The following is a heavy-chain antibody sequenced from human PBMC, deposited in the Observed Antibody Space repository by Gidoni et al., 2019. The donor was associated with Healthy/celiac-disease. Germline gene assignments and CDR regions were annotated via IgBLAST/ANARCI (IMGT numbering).Heavy chain of an antibody. V-gene: IGHV2-5*02. J-gene: IGHJ5*02. Sequence: QITLKESGPTLVKPTQTLPLTCTFSGFALSTSGVGVGWIRQPPGKALEWLALIYWDDDKRYSPSLKSRPTITKDTSKNQVVLTLINMDPVDTATYYCAHRPYGAFWPWGQGTLVTVSS. D-gene: IGHD4-17*01. CDR1: GFALSTSGVG. CDR3: AHRPYGAFWP. CDR2: IYWDDDK.